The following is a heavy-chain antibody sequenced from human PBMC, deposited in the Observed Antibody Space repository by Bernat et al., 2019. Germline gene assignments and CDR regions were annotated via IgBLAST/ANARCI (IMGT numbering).Heavy chain of an antibody. CDR3: ARALGGLDYYGSVLNWFDP. V-gene: IGHV1-2*04. CDR2: INPNSGGT. CDR1: GYTFTGYY. Sequence: QVQLVQSGAEVKKPGASVKVSCKASGYTFTGYYMHWVRQAPGQGLEWMGWINPNSGGTNYAQKFQGWVTMTRDTSISTAYMELSRLRSDDTAVYYCARALGGLDYYGSVLNWFDPWGQGTLVTVSS. J-gene: IGHJ5*02. D-gene: IGHD3-10*01.